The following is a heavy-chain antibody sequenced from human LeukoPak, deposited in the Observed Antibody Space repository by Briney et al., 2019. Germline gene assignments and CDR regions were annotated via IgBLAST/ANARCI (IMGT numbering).Heavy chain of an antibody. V-gene: IGHV3-11*01. J-gene: IGHJ4*02. CDR1: GFTFSDYY. Sequence: PGVSLRLSCAASGFTFSDYYRSLIRQAPGKGLEGVSYISSSGSTIYYADSVKGRFTISRDNAKNSLYLQMNSLRAEDTAVYYCARDQVSQYYDSSGYYSHWGQGTLVTVSS. CDR2: ISSSGSTI. CDR3: ARDQVSQYYDSSGYYSH. D-gene: IGHD3-22*01.